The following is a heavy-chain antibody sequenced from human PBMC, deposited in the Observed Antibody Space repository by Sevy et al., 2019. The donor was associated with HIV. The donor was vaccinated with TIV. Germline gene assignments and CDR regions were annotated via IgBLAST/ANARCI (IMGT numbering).Heavy chain of an antibody. Sequence: GESLKISCKGSGYSFTSYWIGWVRQMPGKGLEWMGIIYPGDSDTRDSPSFQGQVTISADKSISTAYLQWSSLKASDTAMYYCAVPDGYGSGSYYKGPFDYWGQGTLVTVSS. CDR2: IYPGDSDT. D-gene: IGHD3-10*01. J-gene: IGHJ4*02. CDR3: AVPDGYGSGSYYKGPFDY. CDR1: GYSFTSYW. V-gene: IGHV5-51*01.